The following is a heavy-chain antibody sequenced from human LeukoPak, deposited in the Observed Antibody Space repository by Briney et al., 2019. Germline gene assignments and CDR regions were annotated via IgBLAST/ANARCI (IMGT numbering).Heavy chain of an antibody. J-gene: IGHJ4*02. CDR3: ARDRGGSYSAIDY. CDR2: ISGSGGSA. Sequence: GGSLRLSCAASGFTFSSYAMSWVRQAPGKGLECVSAISGSGGSAYYADSVKGRFTISRDNSKNTLYLQMNSLRAEDTAVYYCARDRGGSYSAIDYWGQGTLVTVSS. D-gene: IGHD2-15*01. CDR1: GFTFSSYA. V-gene: IGHV3-23*01.